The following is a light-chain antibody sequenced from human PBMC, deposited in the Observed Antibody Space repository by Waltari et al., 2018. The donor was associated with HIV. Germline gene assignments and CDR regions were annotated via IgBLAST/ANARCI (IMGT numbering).Light chain of an antibody. V-gene: IGLV2-11*01. CDR2: DVN. CDR1: SSDVGGYDY. J-gene: IGLJ2*01. CDR3: CSYAGITRV. Sequence: QSALTQPRSVSGSPGQSVTVSCTGTSSDVGGYDYVSWYQQHAGKAPKLMIYDVNKRPSGVPDRFSGSKSGNTASLTISGLQAEDEADYYCCSYAGITRVFGGGTKLTVL.